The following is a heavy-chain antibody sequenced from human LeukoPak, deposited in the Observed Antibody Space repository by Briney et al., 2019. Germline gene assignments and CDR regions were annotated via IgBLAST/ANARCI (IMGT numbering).Heavy chain of an antibody. V-gene: IGHV3-30*03. CDR1: GFTFSSYG. J-gene: IGHJ4*02. D-gene: IGHD3-10*01. CDR2: ISYDGSNK. Sequence: PGRSLRLSCAASGFTFSSYGMHWVRQAPGKGLEWVAVISYDGSNKYYADSVKGRFTISRDNSKNTLYLQMSSLRAEDTAVYYCVASGSYYYYFDYWGQGTLVTVSS. CDR3: VASGSYYYYFDY.